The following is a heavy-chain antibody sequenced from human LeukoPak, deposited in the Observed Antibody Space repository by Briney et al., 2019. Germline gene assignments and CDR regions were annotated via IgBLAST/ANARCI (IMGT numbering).Heavy chain of an antibody. D-gene: IGHD6-13*01. V-gene: IGHV4-39*07. Sequence: MSSETLSLTCTVSGGSISSSSYYWGWIRQPPGKGLEWIGSIYYSGSTYYNPSLKSRVTISVDTSKNQFSLKLSSVTAADTAVYYCAREVAEQQRAFDYWGRGTLVTVSS. CDR1: GGSISSSSYY. CDR3: AREVAEQQRAFDY. J-gene: IGHJ4*02. CDR2: IYYSGST.